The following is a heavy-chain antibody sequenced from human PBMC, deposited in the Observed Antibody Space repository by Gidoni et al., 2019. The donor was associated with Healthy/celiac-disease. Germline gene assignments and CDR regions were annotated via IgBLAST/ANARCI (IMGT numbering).Heavy chain of an antibody. J-gene: IGHJ4*02. CDR3: ARLDYGDYSYYFDY. Sequence: QVQLQESGPGLVKPSQTLSLTCTVPGGSISSGGYYWSWIRQHPGKGLEWIGYIYYSGSTYYNPSLKSRVTISVDTSKNQFSLKLSSVTAADTAVYYCARLDYGDYSYYFDYWGQGTLVTVSS. V-gene: IGHV4-31*03. CDR1: GGSISSGGYY. D-gene: IGHD4-17*01. CDR2: IYYSGST.